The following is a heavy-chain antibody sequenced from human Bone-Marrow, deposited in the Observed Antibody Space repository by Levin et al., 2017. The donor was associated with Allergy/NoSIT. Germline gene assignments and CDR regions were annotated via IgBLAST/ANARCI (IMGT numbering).Heavy chain of an antibody. CDR2: IFHSVSP. CDR3: ARESLRRADPV. V-gene: IGHV4-4*02. J-gene: IGHJ4*02. Sequence: SETLSLTCAVSGDSISNNVWWSWVRQPPGRGLEWIGEIFHSVSPNYNPSLKSRVTMSIDKSRNLFSLNLSSVTAADTAVYYCARESLRRADPVWGQGALVIVSS. CDR1: GDSISNNVW.